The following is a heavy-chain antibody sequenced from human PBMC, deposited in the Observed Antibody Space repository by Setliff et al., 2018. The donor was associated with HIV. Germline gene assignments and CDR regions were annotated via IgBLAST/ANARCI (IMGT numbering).Heavy chain of an antibody. Sequence: PSETLSLTRSISGGSISFYYWNWLRRTPGKGLEWIAYTFDNGNTHYNPSLESRVTLSLDTSRNLFSLRLASVTAADTAVYYCARDPGDYDRKFDHWGQGALVTVSS. D-gene: IGHD3-22*01. J-gene: IGHJ4*02. CDR2: TFDNGNT. CDR1: GGSISFYY. CDR3: ARDPGDYDRKFDH. V-gene: IGHV4-59*01.